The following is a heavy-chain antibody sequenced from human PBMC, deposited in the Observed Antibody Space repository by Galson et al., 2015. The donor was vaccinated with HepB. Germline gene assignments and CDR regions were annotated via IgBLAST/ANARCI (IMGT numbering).Heavy chain of an antibody. CDR2: VYYTGST. D-gene: IGHD6-19*01. J-gene: IGHJ5*02. CDR3: ARDKGVEWLVRGWFDP. V-gene: IGHV4-39*07. CDR1: GGSLSTTSFY. Sequence: LSLTCTVSGGSLSTTSFYWGWIRQPPGKGLEWIGSVYYTGSTDYNPSLNSRVAISVDTSKNQFSLKMTSVTAADTAVYYCARDKGVEWLVRGWFDPWGQGTLVIVSS.